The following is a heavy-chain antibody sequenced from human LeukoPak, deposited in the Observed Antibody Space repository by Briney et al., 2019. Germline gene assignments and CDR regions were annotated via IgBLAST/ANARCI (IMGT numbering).Heavy chain of an antibody. D-gene: IGHD3-22*01. CDR3: ARDMEYYDSSGYPFDY. J-gene: IGHJ4*02. CDR1: GFTFSSYS. V-gene: IGHV3-21*01. Sequence: PGGSLRLSCAASGFTFSSYSMNWVRQAPGKGLEWVSSISSSSSYIYYADSVKGRFTISRDNAKNSLYLQMNSLRAEDTAVYYCARDMEYYDSSGYPFDYWGQGTLVTVSS. CDR2: ISSSSSYI.